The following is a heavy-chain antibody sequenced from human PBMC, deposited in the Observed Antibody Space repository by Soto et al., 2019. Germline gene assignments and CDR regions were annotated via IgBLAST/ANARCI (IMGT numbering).Heavy chain of an antibody. CDR1: GYTFTSHG. Sequence: QVHLVQSGLEVRKPGASVRLSCKASGYTFTSHGISWVRQAPGQGLEWVGWISPFNGRRDIGDSFQGRVSMSTDTGSAYMEVRGLSFDDTAIYFCGRCIQPSVPSATDVWGQGTTVIVSS. V-gene: IGHV1-18*01. CDR2: ISPFNGRR. J-gene: IGHJ6*02. CDR3: GRCIQPSVPSATDV. D-gene: IGHD1-1*01.